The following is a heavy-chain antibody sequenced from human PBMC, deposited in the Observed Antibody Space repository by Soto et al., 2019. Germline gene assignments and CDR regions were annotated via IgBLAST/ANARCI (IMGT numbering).Heavy chain of an antibody. CDR1: GFTFSDSS. Sequence: GGSLRLSCAASGFTFSDSSMNWVRQAPGKGLEWVSAISGSGGSTYYADSVKGRFTISRDNSKNTLYLQMNSLRAEDTAVYYCAKDSSGWYPDYWGQGTLVTVSS. CDR3: AKDSSGWYPDY. D-gene: IGHD6-19*01. J-gene: IGHJ4*02. CDR2: ISGSGGST. V-gene: IGHV3-23*01.